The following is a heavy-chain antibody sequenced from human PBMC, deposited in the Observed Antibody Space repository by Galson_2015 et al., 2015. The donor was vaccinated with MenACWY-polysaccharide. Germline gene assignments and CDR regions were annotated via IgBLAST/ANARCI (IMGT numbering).Heavy chain of an antibody. V-gene: IGHV3-74*01. Sequence: SLRLSCAASGFTFGDYYMSWIRQAPGKGLVWVSRINSDGRSTTHADSVKGRFTISRDNAKSTLFLQMNSLRAEDTAIYYCARSKFSSGYFVRAFDIWGQGTMVTVSS. D-gene: IGHD3-22*01. J-gene: IGHJ3*02. CDR1: GFTFGDYY. CDR2: INSDGRST. CDR3: ARSKFSSGYFVRAFDI.